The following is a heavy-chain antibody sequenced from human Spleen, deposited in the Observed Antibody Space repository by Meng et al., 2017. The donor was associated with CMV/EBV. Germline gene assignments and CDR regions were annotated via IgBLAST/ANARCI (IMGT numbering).Heavy chain of an antibody. CDR2: INHSGST. D-gene: IGHD3-10*01. CDR3: ARGYYGSGSYYGEIDF. J-gene: IGHJ4*02. V-gene: IGHV4-34*01. CDR1: GGSFSGYY. Sequence: SETLSLTCAVYGGSFSGYYWSWIRQPPGKGLEWIGEINHSGSTNYNPSLKSRVTISVDTSKNQFSLKLSSVTAADTAVYYCARGYYGSGSYYGEIDFWGQGTLVTVSS.